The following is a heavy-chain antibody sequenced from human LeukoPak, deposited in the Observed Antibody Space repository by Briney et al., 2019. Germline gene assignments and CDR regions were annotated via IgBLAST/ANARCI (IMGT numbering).Heavy chain of an antibody. Sequence: GESLKISCKGSGYSFTNYWIGWVRQMPGKGLEWMGIIYPGDSDTRYSPSFQGQVTISADKSISTAYLQWSSLKASDTAMYYCARPSSTSQDAFDIWGQGTMVTVSS. V-gene: IGHV5-51*01. CDR2: IYPGDSDT. J-gene: IGHJ3*02. CDR3: ARPSSTSQDAFDI. CDR1: GYSFTNYW. D-gene: IGHD2-2*01.